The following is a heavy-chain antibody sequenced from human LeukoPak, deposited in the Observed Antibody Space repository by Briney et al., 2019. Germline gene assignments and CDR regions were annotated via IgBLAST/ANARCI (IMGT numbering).Heavy chain of an antibody. CDR3: ARGRQLHLGELFPFAEFFQP. V-gene: IGHV1-46*01. CDR2: INPSGGST. D-gene: IGHD3-16*01. Sequence: GASVTVPCKASGYTFTNYYMHWVRQAPGQGLEWMGFINPSGGSTRYAQNFQGRVTMTRDTSTSTIYMELSSLRSDDTAVYYCARGRQLHLGELFPFAEFFQPWGQGTL. J-gene: IGHJ1*01. CDR1: GYTFTNYY.